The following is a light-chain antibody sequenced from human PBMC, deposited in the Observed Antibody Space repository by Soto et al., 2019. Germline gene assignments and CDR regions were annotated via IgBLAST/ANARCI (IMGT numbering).Light chain of an antibody. CDR3: KQSSAFPLT. V-gene: IGKV1-39*01. J-gene: IGKJ4*01. CDR1: QNIRTY. CDR2: AVS. Sequence: DIQTTQSPYSLSASLGASVTITCRASQNIRTYLNWYQQKQGKXXEXXIYAVSYLQSGVPSRFSGSGSGTDFTLTISSLQPEDFATYFCKQSSAFPLTFGGGTKVDIK.